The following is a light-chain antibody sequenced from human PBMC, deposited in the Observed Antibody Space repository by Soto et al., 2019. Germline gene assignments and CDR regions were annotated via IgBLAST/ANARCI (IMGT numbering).Light chain of an antibody. V-gene: IGKV1-5*03. J-gene: IGKJ1*01. CDR1: QSISSW. CDR2: KAS. Sequence: DIQMTQSPSTLSATAGYRVTITCRAIQSISSWLAWYQHKPGKAPKLLIYKASTLTSGVPSRLSGSGSGTEFTLTISSLQPDDFAAYYCQHYNSYSEAFGQGTKVDIK. CDR3: QHYNSYSEA.